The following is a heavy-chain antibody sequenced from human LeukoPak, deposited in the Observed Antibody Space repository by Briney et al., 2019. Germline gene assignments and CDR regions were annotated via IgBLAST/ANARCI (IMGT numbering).Heavy chain of an antibody. J-gene: IGHJ3*02. CDR2: INPNSGGT. CDR3: ARATVTRSAFDI. D-gene: IGHD4-17*01. V-gene: IGHV1-2*02. Sequence: ASVKVSCKASGYTFTGYYMHWVRQAPGQGLEWMGWINPNSGGTNYAQKFQGRVTMTGDTSISTAYMELSRLRSDDTAVYYCARATVTRSAFDIWGQGTMVTVSS. CDR1: GYTFTGYY.